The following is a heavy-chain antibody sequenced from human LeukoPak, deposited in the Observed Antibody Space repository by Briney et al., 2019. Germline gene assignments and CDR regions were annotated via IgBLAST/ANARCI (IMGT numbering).Heavy chain of an antibody. D-gene: IGHD3-3*01. V-gene: IGHV4-39*07. Sequence: NPSETLSLTCTVSGGSISSSSYYWGWIRQPPGKGLEWIGSIYYSGSTYYNPSLKSRVTISVDTSKNQFSLKLSSVTAADTAVYYCARGVYDFWSGYYLVWFDPWGQGTLVTVSS. CDR2: IYYSGST. J-gene: IGHJ5*02. CDR1: GGSISSSSYY. CDR3: ARGVYDFWSGYYLVWFDP.